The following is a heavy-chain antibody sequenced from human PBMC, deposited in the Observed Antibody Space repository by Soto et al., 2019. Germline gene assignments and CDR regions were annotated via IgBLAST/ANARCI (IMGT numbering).Heavy chain of an antibody. J-gene: IGHJ3*02. CDR1: GYNFLTYA. Sequence: SVKVSCKASGYNFLTYAISWVRQAPGQGLEWMGGIIPIFGTANYAQKFQGRVTITADKSTSTAYMELSSLRSEDTAVYYCARARLATMIVLPPDAFDIWGQGTMVTVSS. CDR2: IIPIFGTA. CDR3: ARARLATMIVLPPDAFDI. D-gene: IGHD3-22*01. V-gene: IGHV1-69*06.